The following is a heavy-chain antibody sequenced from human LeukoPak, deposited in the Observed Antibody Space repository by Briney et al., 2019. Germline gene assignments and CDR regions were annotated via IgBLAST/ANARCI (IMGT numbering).Heavy chain of an antibody. CDR1: GFGFGSYW. CDR2: IKHDGGES. J-gene: IGHJ4*02. Sequence: PGGSLRLSCAASGFGFGSYWMHWVRQAPGKGLEWVGNIKHDGGESFYVDSVKGRFTISRDNAKKSLYLQINSLRAEDTAVYYCARTTFYYGSSGYYDYWGQGTPVTVSA. D-gene: IGHD3-22*01. V-gene: IGHV3-7*01. CDR3: ARTTFYYGSSGYYDY.